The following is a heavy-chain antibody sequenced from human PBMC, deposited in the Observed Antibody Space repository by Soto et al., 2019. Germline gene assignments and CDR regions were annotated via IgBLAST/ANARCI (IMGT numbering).Heavy chain of an antibody. J-gene: IGHJ4*02. CDR1: GFSLNTGGVG. CDR3: AHSPFFGDKLDY. Sequence: QITLKESGPTLVKPTQTLTLTCTFSGFSLNTGGVGVVWIRQPPGKALEWLAVIYWDDDKRYSPFMKSRLTIXQXXSKNQVVLTMTNMDPVDTGTYYCAHSPFFGDKLDYWGQGSLVTVSS. CDR2: IYWDDDK. V-gene: IGHV2-5*02. D-gene: IGHD2-21*01.